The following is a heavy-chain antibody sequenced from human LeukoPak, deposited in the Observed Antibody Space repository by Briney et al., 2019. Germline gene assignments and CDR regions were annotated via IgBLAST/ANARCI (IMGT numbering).Heavy chain of an antibody. V-gene: IGHV3-23*01. D-gene: IGHD3-10*01. CDR3: AKDGSGSYYYTFDY. CDR2: ISGNSDST. J-gene: IGHJ4*02. CDR1: GFTFSSYA. Sequence: GGSLRLSCAASGFTFSSYAMSWVRQAPGKGLEWVSTISGNSDSTYYTDSVKGRFTISRGNSKSTLYLQMSSLRAEDTAVYYCAKDGSGSYYYTFDYWGQGTLVTVSS.